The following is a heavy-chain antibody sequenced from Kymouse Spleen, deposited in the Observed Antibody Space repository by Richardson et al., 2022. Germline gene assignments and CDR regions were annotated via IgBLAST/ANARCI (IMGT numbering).Heavy chain of an antibody. V-gene: IGHV4-34*01. CDR3: ARGYSSSSSYGMDV. D-gene: IGHD6-6*01. J-gene: IGHJ6*02. CDR2: INHSGST. Sequence: QVQLQQWGAGLLKPSETLSLTCAVYGGSFSGYYWSWIRQPPGKGLEWIGEINHSGSTNYNPSLKSRVTISVDTSKNQFSLKLSSVTAADTAVYYCARGYSSSSSYGMDVWGQGTTVTVSS. CDR1: GGSFSGYY.